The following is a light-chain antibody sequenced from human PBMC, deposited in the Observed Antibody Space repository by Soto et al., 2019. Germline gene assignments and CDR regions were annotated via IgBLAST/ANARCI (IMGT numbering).Light chain of an antibody. CDR2: DVS. CDR1: SSDVGGYNY. V-gene: IGLV2-14*01. CDR3: SSYTSSSTLEV. J-gene: IGLJ2*01. Sequence: QSALTQPASVSGSPGQSITISCTGTSSDVGGYNYVSWYQQHPGKAPKLMIYDVSNRPSGVSNRFSGSKSGNTASLTISGLQADDEAHYYCSSYTSSSTLEVFGGGTKHTVL.